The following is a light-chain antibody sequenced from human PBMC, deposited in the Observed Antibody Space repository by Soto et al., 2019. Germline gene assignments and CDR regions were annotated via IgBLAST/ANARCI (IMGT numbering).Light chain of an antibody. J-gene: IGKJ2*01. CDR3: QQSYSTPRT. CDR2: AAS. V-gene: IGKV1-39*01. Sequence: DIQMTQSPSSLSASVGDRVTITCRASQSISSYLNWYQQKPGKATKLLIYAASSLQSGVPSRFSGSESGTDFTLTISSLQPEDFATYYCQQSYSTPRTFGQGIKLEIK. CDR1: QSISSY.